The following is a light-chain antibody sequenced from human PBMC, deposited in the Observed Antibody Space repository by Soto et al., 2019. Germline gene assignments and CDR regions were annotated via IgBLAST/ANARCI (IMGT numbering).Light chain of an antibody. CDR3: SSYTASSTLVV. J-gene: IGLJ2*01. CDR2: EVI. CDR1: SSDVGAYNY. V-gene: IGLV2-14*03. Sequence: QSVLTQPASVSGSPGQSITISCTGTSSDVGAYNYVSWYQQLPGKAPKLMIYEVINRPSGVSSRFSGSKSGNTASLTISGLQAEDEADYYGSSYTASSTLVVFGGGTKVTVL.